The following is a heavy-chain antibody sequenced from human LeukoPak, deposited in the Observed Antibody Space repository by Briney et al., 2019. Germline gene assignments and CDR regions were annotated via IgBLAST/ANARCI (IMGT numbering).Heavy chain of an antibody. CDR3: ARQQNTLRGYSGYDIGYYFDY. CDR1: GGSISSGGYS. V-gene: IGHV4-30-2*01. D-gene: IGHD5-12*01. J-gene: IGHJ4*02. Sequence: SETLSLTCAVSGGSISSGGYSWSWIRQPPGKGLEWIGYIYHSGSTYYNPSLKSRVTISVDRSKNQFSLKLSSVTAADTAVYYCARQQNTLRGYSGYDIGYYFDYWGQGALVTVSS. CDR2: IYHSGST.